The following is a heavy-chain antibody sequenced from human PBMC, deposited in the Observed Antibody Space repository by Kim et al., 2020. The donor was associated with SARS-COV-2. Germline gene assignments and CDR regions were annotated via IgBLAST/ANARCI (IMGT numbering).Heavy chain of an antibody. D-gene: IGHD4-17*01. CDR1: GFTFTTYT. J-gene: IGHJ4*02. V-gene: IGHV3-23*01. CDR2: ISGGGGST. Sequence: GGSLRLSCVASGFTFTTYTMNWVRQAPGKGLEWVSGISGGGGSTYYADSVKGRFTISRDSSKNTLYLQMNSLRVEDTAVYYCAKVFRGTTQTSGGDFFDYWGQGTLVTVSS. CDR3: AKVFRGTTQTSGGDFFDY.